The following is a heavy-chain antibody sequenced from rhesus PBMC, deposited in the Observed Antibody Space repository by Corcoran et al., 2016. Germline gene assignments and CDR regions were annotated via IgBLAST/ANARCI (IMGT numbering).Heavy chain of an antibody. V-gene: IGHV4-106*01. Sequence: QVQLQESGPGLVKPSETLSLTCAVSGGSISDDYYWSWIRQPPGKGLEWIGCIYGSGGGTNYNPSLKNRVTISIDASKNQFSLKLSSVTAADTAVYYCAREGSGSFDYWGQGVLVTVSS. CDR3: AREGSGSFDY. D-gene: IGHD6-25*01. J-gene: IGHJ4*01. CDR1: GGSISDDYY. CDR2: IYGSGGGT.